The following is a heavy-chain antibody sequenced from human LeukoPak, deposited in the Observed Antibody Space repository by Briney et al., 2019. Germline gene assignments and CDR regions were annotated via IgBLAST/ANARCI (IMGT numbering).Heavy chain of an antibody. CDR3: ASKTYGSGSYTY. Sequence: PSETLSLTCAVSGGSISSSNWWSWVRPPPGKGLEWIGEIYHSGSTNYNPSLQSRVTISVDKSENQFSLKLSSVTAADTAVYYCASKTYGSGSYTYWGQGTLVTASS. D-gene: IGHD3-10*01. CDR2: IYHSGST. CDR1: GGSISSSNW. V-gene: IGHV4-4*02. J-gene: IGHJ4*02.